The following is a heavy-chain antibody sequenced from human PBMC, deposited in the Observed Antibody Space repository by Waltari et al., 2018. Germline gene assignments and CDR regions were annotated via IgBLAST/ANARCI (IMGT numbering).Heavy chain of an antibody. J-gene: IGHJ4*02. V-gene: IGHV4-34*01. CDR1: GGSFSGYY. CDR2: INHSGST. CDR3: ARGGSITIFGVVIYEGYYFDY. Sequence: QVQLQQWGAGLLKPSETLSLTCAVYGGSFSGYYWSWIRQPPGKGLEWIGEINHSGSTNYNPSLKSRVTISVDTSKNQFSLKLSSVTAADTAVYYCARGGSITIFGVVIYEGYYFDYWGQGTLVTVSS. D-gene: IGHD3-3*01.